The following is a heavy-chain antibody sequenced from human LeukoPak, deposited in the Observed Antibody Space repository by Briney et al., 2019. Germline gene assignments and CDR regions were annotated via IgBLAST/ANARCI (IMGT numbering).Heavy chain of an antibody. J-gene: IGHJ4*02. CDR1: GFTFSRSW. CDR3: ARDGYSGSYYDY. Sequence: GGSLRLSCAASGFTFSRSWMSWVRQAPGKGLEWVANIKQDGSEKYYVDSVKGRFTISRDNAKNSSYLQMNSLRAEDTAVYYCARDGYSGSYYDYWGQGTLVTVSS. D-gene: IGHD1-26*01. V-gene: IGHV3-7*04. CDR2: IKQDGSEK.